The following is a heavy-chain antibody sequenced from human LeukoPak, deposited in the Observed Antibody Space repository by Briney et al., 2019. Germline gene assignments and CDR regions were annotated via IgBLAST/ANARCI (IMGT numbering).Heavy chain of an antibody. CDR2: INPNTGGT. CDR1: GYTFTNLY. CDR3: VTSFDYSDFY. J-gene: IGHJ4*02. D-gene: IGHD4-11*01. V-gene: IGHV1-2*05. Sequence: ASVKVSCKASGYTFTNLYIHWVRQAPGQGLEWMGRINPNTGGTNFAQKFQDRVTVTRDTSISTAFLELSSLTSGDTGVYYCVTSFDYSDFYWGQGTLVIVS.